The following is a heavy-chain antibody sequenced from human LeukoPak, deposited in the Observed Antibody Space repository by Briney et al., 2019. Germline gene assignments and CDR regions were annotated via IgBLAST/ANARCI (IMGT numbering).Heavy chain of an antibody. J-gene: IGHJ4*02. CDR1: GDSFNSGAYY. V-gene: IGHV4-61*08. CDR3: ARTYGSGSPTFD. Sequence: SETLSLTCTVSGDSFNSGAYYWSWIRQYPGKGLEWIGYIYYSGSTNYNPSLKSRVTISVDTSKNQFSLKLSSVTAADTAVYYCARTYGSGSPTFDWGQGTLVTVSS. D-gene: IGHD3-10*01. CDR2: IYYSGST.